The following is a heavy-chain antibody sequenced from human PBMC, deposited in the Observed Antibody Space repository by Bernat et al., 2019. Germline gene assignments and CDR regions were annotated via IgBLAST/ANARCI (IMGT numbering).Heavy chain of an antibody. V-gene: IGHV3-30-3*01. CDR1: GFTFSSYA. J-gene: IGHJ2*01. Sequence: QVQLVESGGGVVQPGRSLRLSCAASGFTFSSYAMHWVRQAPGKGLEWVAVISYDGSNKYYADSVKGRFTISSDNSKNTLYLPMNSLRAEDTAVYYCARGVYCSGGSCYSRTLLGWYFDLWGRGTLVTVSS. D-gene: IGHD2-15*01. CDR2: ISYDGSNK. CDR3: ARGVYCSGGSCYSRTLLGWYFDL.